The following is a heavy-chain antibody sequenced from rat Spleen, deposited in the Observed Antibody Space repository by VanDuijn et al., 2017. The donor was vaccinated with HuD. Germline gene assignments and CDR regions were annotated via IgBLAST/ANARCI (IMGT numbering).Heavy chain of an antibody. CDR2: INTNGNST. V-gene: IGHV5-58*01. J-gene: IGHJ2*01. CDR3: TRGYYFDY. Sequence: EVQLVETGGGLVQPGRSLKLSCVASGFTFSRYWMFWIRQAPGKGLEWISSINTNGNSTYYPDSVKGRFTISRDNAENTLYLQMDSLRSEDTATYYCTRGYYFDYWGQGVMVTVSS. CDR1: GFTFSRYW.